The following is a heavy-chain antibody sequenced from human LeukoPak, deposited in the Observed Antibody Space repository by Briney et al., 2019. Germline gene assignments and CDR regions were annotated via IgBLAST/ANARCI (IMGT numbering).Heavy chain of an antibody. D-gene: IGHD1-1*01. CDR2: INHSGST. CDR3: ARGGYGGFDY. V-gene: IGHV4-34*01. Sequence: SETLSLTCAGYGGSFSGYYWSWIRQPPGKGLEWIGEINHSGSTNYNPSLKSRVTISVDTSKNQFSLKLSSVTAADTAVYYCARGGYGGFDYWGQGTLVTVSS. CDR1: GGSFSGYY. J-gene: IGHJ4*02.